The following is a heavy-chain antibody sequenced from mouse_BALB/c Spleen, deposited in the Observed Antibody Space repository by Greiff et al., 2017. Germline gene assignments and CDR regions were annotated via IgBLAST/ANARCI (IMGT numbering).Heavy chain of an antibody. CDR2: ISDGGSYT. D-gene: IGHD2-1*01. V-gene: IGHV5-4*02. CDR3: ARGSTMAMDY. CDR1: GFTFSDYY. J-gene: IGHJ4*01. Sequence: EVMLVESGGGLVKPGGSLKLSCTASGFTFSDYYMHWVRQTPEKRLEWVATISDGGSYTYYPDSVKGRFTISRDNAKNNLYLQMSSLKSEDTAMYYCARGSTMAMDYWGQGTSVTVSS.